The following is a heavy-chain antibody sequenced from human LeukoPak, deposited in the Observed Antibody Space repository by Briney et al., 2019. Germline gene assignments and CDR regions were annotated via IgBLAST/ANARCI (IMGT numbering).Heavy chain of an antibody. CDR2: ISAYNGNT. Sequence: ASVKVSCKASGYTFTSYGISWVRQAPGQGLEWMGWISAYNGNTNYAQKLQGRVTMTTDTSTSTAYMELRSLRSDDTAVYYCARAAFYYDSSGYYSTDAFDIWVQGTMVTVSS. CDR1: GYTFTSYG. J-gene: IGHJ3*02. V-gene: IGHV1-18*01. D-gene: IGHD3-22*01. CDR3: ARAAFYYDSSGYYSTDAFDI.